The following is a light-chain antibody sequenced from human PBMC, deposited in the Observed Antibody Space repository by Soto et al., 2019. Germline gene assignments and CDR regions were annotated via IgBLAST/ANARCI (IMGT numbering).Light chain of an antibody. Sequence: DIQMTQSPSSLSASVGDIVTITCLASQTIINYLNWYQQKPGKAPKLLIYAASTLQSGVPSRFSGSGSGTDFTLSIGSLQPEDFAAYYCQQSYSTPRTFGQGTKVDI. V-gene: IGKV1-39*01. J-gene: IGKJ1*01. CDR3: QQSYSTPRT. CDR2: AAS. CDR1: QTIINY.